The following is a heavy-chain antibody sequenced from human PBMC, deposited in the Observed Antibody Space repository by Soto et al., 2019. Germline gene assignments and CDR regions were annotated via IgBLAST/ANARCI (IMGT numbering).Heavy chain of an antibody. J-gene: IGHJ4*02. CDR3: XXXXXXGXAELGFDY. Sequence: QVQLVESGGGMVQPGKSLRLSCAASGFTFRSFGIHWVRQAPGKGMEWVAAIWDDGSNEYYTDSVKGQFTISRDNSKXXXXXXXXXXXXXXXXXXXXXXXXXXGXAELGFDYWGQGTLVIVSA. D-gene: IGHD1-26*01. CDR2: IWDDGSNE. V-gene: IGHV3-33*01. CDR1: GFTFRSFG.